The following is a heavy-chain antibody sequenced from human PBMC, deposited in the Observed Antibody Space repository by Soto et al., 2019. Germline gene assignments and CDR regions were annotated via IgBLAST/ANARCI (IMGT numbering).Heavy chain of an antibody. CDR2: IYYTGYT. CDR1: GGSISSYY. V-gene: IGHV4-59*01. D-gene: IGHD3-10*01. CDR3: ARVNWFGESGFDY. Sequence: QVQLQESGPGLVKPSETLSLTCTVSGGSISSYYWSWIRQPPGKGLEWIGYIYYTGYTNYNPSLKSRVTISVDTYKNQFSLNVSSVTAADTAVYYCARVNWFGESGFDYWGQGTLVTVSS. J-gene: IGHJ4*02.